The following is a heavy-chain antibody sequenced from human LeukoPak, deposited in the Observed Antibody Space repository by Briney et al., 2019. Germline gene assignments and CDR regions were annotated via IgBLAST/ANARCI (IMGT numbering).Heavy chain of an antibody. CDR3: ATDLGPIVVVPAASPQPLDY. Sequence: ASVKVSCKVSGYTLTELSMHWVRQAPGKGLEWMGGFDPEDGETIYAQKFQGRVTMTEDTSTDTAYMELSSLRSEDTAVYYCATDLGPIVVVPAASPQPLDYWGQGTLVTVSS. J-gene: IGHJ4*02. CDR1: GYTLTELS. V-gene: IGHV1-24*01. D-gene: IGHD2-2*01. CDR2: FDPEDGET.